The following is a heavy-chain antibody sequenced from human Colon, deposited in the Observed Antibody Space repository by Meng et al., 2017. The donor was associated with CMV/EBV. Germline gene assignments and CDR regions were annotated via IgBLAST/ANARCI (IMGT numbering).Heavy chain of an antibody. CDR1: EFIFEDYA. V-gene: IGHV3-9*01. CDR2: ITWNNRTV. Sequence: GGSLRLSCAASEFIFEDYAMHWVRQTPGKGLEWVSGITWNNRTVGYADSVKGRFTISRDHGKNSLFLQMDSLRVEDTALYFCARDRVPAATNLRSDSFDIWGQGTLVTV. J-gene: IGHJ3*02. CDR3: ARDRVPAATNLRSDSFDI. D-gene: IGHD2-2*01.